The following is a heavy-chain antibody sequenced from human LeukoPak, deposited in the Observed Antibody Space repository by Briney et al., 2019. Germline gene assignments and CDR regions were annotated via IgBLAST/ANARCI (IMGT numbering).Heavy chain of an antibody. D-gene: IGHD6-19*01. V-gene: IGHV3-30*18. CDR2: ISYDGSNK. J-gene: IGHJ4*02. CDR1: GFTFSSYG. Sequence: GGSLRLSCAASGFTFSSYGMHWVRQAPGKGLEWVAVISYDGSNKYYADSVKGRFTISRDNSKNTLYLQMNSLRVEDTAVYYCAKDVLDSSGSFDYWGQGTLVTVSS. CDR3: AKDVLDSSGSFDY.